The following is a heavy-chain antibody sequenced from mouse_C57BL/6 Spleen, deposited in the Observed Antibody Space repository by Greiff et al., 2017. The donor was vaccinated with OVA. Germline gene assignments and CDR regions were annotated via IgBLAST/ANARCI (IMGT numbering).Heavy chain of an antibody. CDR1: GYTFTSYW. V-gene: IGHV1-69*01. CDR2: IDPSDSYT. CDR3: ARGFDY. Sequence: QVQLQQSGAELARPGASVKLSCKASGYTFTSYWMHWVKQRPGQGLEWIGEIDPSDSYTNYNQKFKGKSTLTVDKSSSTAYMQLSSLTSEDSAVYYCARGFDYWGQGTTLTVSS. J-gene: IGHJ2*01.